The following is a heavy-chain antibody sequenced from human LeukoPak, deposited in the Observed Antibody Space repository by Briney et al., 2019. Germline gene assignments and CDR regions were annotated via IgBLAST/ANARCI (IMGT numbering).Heavy chain of an antibody. CDR2: IWYDGSNK. CDR3: ARAPGVVPFDY. CDR1: GFNFDNFA. Sequence: GKSLTLSYVVSGFNFDNFAMHWVRQAPGKGLEWVAVIWYDGSNKYYADSVKGRFTISRDNSKNTLYLQMNSLRAEDTAVYYCARAPGVVPFDYWGQGTLVTVSS. V-gene: IGHV3-33*08. D-gene: IGHD3-3*01. J-gene: IGHJ4*02.